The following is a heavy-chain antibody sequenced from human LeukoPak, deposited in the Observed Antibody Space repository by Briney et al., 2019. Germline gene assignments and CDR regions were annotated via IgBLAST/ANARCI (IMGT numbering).Heavy chain of an antibody. CDR3: ARGPYYDSSGYWFDP. Sequence: GGSLRLSCAASGFTFSSYGMHWGRQAPGKGLEWVAVIWYDGSNKYYADSVKGRFTISRDNSKNTLYLQMNSLRAEDTAVYYCARGPYYDSSGYWFDPWGQGTLVTVSS. CDR2: IWYDGSNK. D-gene: IGHD3-22*01. J-gene: IGHJ5*02. V-gene: IGHV3-33*01. CDR1: GFTFSSYG.